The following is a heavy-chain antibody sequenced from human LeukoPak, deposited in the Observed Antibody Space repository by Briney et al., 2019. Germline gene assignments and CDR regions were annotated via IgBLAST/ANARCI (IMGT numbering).Heavy chain of an antibody. CDR1: GYTFTSYG. J-gene: IGHJ5*02. V-gene: IGHV1-18*01. Sequence: GASVKVSCKASGYTFTSYGISWVRQAPGQGLEWMGWISAYNGNTNYAQKLQGRVTMTTETSTSTAYMELRSLRSDDTAVYYCARGHVLGYCSSTSCRNWLDPWGQGTLVTVSS. CDR2: ISAYNGNT. CDR3: ARGHVLGYCSSTSCRNWLDP. D-gene: IGHD2-2*01.